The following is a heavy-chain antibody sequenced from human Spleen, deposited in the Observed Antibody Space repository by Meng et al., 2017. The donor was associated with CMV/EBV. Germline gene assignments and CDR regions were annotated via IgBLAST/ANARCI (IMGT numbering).Heavy chain of an antibody. CDR1: GYTFTSHV. CDR3: ARGESSSWPPYFDF. CDR2: INPSGGST. V-gene: IGHV1-46*01. D-gene: IGHD6-19*01. J-gene: IGHJ4*02. Sequence: FGYTFTSHVIHWVRQAPGQGLQWMGLINPSGGSTAYAQRVQGRVTMTRDTSTSTVYMEMSSLKSEDTAVYYCARGESSSWPPYFDFWGQGTLVTVSS.